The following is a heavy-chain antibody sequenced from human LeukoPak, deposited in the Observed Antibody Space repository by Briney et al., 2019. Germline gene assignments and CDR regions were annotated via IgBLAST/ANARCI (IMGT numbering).Heavy chain of an antibody. D-gene: IGHD2-15*01. Sequence: SETLSLTCTVSGDSISSSRYYWGWIRQPPGKGLEWIGSVSYSGSPYYNPSLKSRVTISIDTSKDHFSLKLSSVTAADTAVYYCARIAAKTVDYWGQGTLVTVSS. CDR2: VSYSGSP. CDR3: ARIAAKTVDY. CDR1: GDSISSSRYY. V-gene: IGHV4-39*07. J-gene: IGHJ4*02.